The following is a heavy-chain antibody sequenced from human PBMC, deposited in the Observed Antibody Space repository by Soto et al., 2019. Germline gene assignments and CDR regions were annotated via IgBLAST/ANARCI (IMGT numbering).Heavy chain of an antibody. CDR3: AHRVLRTVFGLVTTTAIYFDF. J-gene: IGHJ4*02. V-gene: IGHV2-5*02. CDR2: IYWDDDK. CDR1: GFSLTTSGVG. D-gene: IGHD3-3*01. Sequence: QITLNESGPTQVKPRQTLTLTCTSSGFSLTTSGVGLGWIRQSPGKAPEGLALIYWDDDKRYSPSLKSRLTLTKDTSKNQVVLTMADLDPADTATYYCAHRVLRTVFGLVTTTAIYFDFWGQGTPVAVSS.